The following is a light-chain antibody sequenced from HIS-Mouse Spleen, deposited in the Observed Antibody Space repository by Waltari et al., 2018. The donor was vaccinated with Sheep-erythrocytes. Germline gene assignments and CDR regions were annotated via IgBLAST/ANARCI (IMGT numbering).Light chain of an antibody. V-gene: IGLV2-11*01. J-gene: IGLJ1*01. CDR3: CSYAGIYNHV. CDR1: SSDVGGYNY. Sequence: QSALTQPRSVSGSPGQSVTISCTGTSSDVGGYNYVSWYQQHLGKAPKLMIYDVSKLPSGVPAPFSVSKSGHTASLTISALQAEDDADYYCCSYAGIYNHVFATGTKVTVL. CDR2: DVS.